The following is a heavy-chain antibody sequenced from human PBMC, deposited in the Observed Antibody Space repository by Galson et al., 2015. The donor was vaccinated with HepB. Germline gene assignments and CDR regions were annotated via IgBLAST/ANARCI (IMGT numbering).Heavy chain of an antibody. CDR2: ISTYNGNT. CDR3: AREPRYYYDSSGYPDY. J-gene: IGHJ4*02. V-gene: IGHV1-18*01. CDR1: GYTFTSYG. D-gene: IGHD3-22*01. Sequence: SVKVSCKASGYTFTSYGISWVRQAPGQGLEWMGWISTYNGNTNYAQKLQGRVTLTTDTSTSTAYMELRSLRSDDTAVYYCAREPRYYYDSSGYPDYWGQGTLVTVSS.